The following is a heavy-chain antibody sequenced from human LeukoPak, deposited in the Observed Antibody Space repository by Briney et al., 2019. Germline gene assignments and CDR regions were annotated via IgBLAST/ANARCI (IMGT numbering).Heavy chain of an antibody. CDR2: ISGSGGST. V-gene: IGHV3-23*01. CDR3: AKNGDRGAYCSGGTCYPYYYYYMDV. CDR1: GFTFSSYA. D-gene: IGHD2-15*01. J-gene: IGHJ6*03. Sequence: GGSLRLSCVASGFTFSSYAMSWVRQAPGKGLEWVSSISGSGGSTYYADSVKGRFTISRDNSRSTLYLQMNSLRAEDTAIYYCAKNGDRGAYCSGGTCYPYYYYYMDVWGKGTTVTISS.